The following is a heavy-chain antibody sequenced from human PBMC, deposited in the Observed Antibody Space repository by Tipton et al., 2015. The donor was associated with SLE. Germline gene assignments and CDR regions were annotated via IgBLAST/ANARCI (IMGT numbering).Heavy chain of an antibody. D-gene: IGHD3-22*01. CDR1: GFTFSSYT. CDR2: ISSDGSNK. V-gene: IGHV3-30*04. J-gene: IGHJ3*02. Sequence: SLRLSCAASGFTFSSYTMHWVRQAPGKGLEWVAIISSDGSNKDYADSVKGRFSISRDNSKNTLYLQVDSLRAEDTAVYYCARDHWPIHYYDSAGYYWGAFDIWGQGTMVTVSS. CDR3: ARDHWPIHYYDSAGYYWGAFDI.